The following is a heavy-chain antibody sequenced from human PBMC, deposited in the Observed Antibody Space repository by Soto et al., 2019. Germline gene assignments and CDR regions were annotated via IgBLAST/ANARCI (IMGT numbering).Heavy chain of an antibody. CDR2: IYWDDDK. D-gene: IGHD3-22*01. CDR3: AHIFDDSSGYYSIFAY. CDR1: GFSLSTSGVG. J-gene: IGHJ4*02. V-gene: IGHV2-5*02. Sequence: SGPTLVNPTQTLTLTCTFSGFSLSTSGVGVGWIRQPPGKALEWLALIYWDDDKRYSPSLKSRLTITKDTSKNQVVLTMTNMDPVDTATFYCAHIFDDSSGYYSIFAYWGQGTLVPVSS.